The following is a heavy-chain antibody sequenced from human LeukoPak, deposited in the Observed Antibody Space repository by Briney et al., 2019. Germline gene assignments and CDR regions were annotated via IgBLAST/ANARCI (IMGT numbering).Heavy chain of an antibody. CDR3: TRESGSYHGNDY. CDR1: GYIFAHNG. J-gene: IGHJ4*02. D-gene: IGHD1-26*01. Sequence: ASVQVSCKTSGYIFAHNGISWVRQAPGQGPEWMGWISAYNGDTNYAQKLQGRVTITGDTSISTAYMELSSLRSDDTAVYYCTRESGSYHGNDYWGQGTLVTVSS. CDR2: ISAYNGDT. V-gene: IGHV1-18*01.